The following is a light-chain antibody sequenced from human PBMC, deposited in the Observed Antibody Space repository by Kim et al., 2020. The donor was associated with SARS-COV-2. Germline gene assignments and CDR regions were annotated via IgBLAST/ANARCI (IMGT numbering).Light chain of an antibody. V-gene: IGKV3-20*01. Sequence: SPGERATPSCRASQSVGSSYLAWYQQKPGQAPRRLIYGASSRATGIPDRFSGSGSGTDFTLTISRLEPEDFAVYYCQQYGNIPRTFGQGTKVDIK. CDR1: QSVGSSY. CDR2: GAS. CDR3: QQYGNIPRT. J-gene: IGKJ1*01.